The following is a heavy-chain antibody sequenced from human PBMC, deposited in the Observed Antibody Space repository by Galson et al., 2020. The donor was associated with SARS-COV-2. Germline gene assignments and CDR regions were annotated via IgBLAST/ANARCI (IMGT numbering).Heavy chain of an antibody. CDR2: ISYDGSNK. Sequence: TGGSLRLSCAASGFTFSSYAMHWVRQAPGKGLKWVAVISYDGSNKYYADSVKGRFTISRDNSKNTLYLQMNSLRAEDTAVYYCARVSGSLGLDPWGQGTLVTVSS. CDR1: GFTFSSYA. CDR3: ARVSGSLGLDP. J-gene: IGHJ5*02. V-gene: IGHV3-30-3*01. D-gene: IGHD3-16*01.